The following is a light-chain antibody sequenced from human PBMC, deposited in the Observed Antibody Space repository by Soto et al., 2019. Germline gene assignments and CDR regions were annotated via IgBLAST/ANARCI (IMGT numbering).Light chain of an antibody. Sequence: QAVVTQPPSVSGAPGQRVTISCTGSSSNIGAGYDVHWYQQLPGTAPKLLIYSNSNRPSGVPDRFSGSKSGTSASLAITGLQTEDEADYYCQSYDSSLSVVFGGGTKSPS. CDR2: SNS. CDR3: QSYDSSLSVV. J-gene: IGLJ2*01. CDR1: SSNIGAGYD. V-gene: IGLV1-40*01.